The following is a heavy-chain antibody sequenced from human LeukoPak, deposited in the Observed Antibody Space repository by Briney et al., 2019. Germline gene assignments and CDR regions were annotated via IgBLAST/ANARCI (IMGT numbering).Heavy chain of an antibody. CDR2: ISWNSGSI. J-gene: IGHJ4*02. CDR3: AKDAGYSGSYPICDY. V-gene: IGHV3-9*01. CDR1: GFTFDDYA. D-gene: IGHD1-26*01. Sequence: PGRSLRLSCAASGFTFDDYAMRWVRQAPGKGLEWVSGISWNSGSISYADSVKGRFTISRDNAKNSLYLQMNSLRAEDTALYYCAKDAGYSGSYPICDYWGQGTLVTVSS.